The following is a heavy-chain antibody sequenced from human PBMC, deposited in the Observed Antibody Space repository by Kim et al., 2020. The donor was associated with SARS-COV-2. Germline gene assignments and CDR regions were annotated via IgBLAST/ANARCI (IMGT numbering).Heavy chain of an antibody. CDR1: GFTFSSYA. V-gene: IGHV3-23*01. CDR3: AKDPGYYYDSSETMGYFDY. CDR2: ISGSGGST. J-gene: IGHJ4*02. Sequence: GGSLRLSCAASGFTFSSYAMSWVRQAPGKGLEWVSAISGSGGSTYYADSVKGRFTISRDNSKNTLYLQMNSLRAEDTAVYYCAKDPGYYYDSSETMGYFDYWGQGTLVTVSS. D-gene: IGHD3-22*01.